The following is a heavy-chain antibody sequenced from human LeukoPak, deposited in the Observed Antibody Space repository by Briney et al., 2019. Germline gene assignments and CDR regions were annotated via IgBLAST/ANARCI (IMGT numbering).Heavy chain of an antibody. CDR2: MNPNSGNT. V-gene: IGHV1-8*01. CDR1: GYTFTSYD. J-gene: IGHJ6*02. Sequence: ASVKVSCKASGYTFTSYDINWVRQATGQGLEWMGWMNPNSGNTGYAQKFQGRVTMTRNTSISTAYMELSSLRSEDTAVYYCARSDSSSWYPHCYYYYYGMDVWGQGTTVTVSS. CDR3: ARSDSSSWYPHCYYYYYGMDV. D-gene: IGHD6-13*01.